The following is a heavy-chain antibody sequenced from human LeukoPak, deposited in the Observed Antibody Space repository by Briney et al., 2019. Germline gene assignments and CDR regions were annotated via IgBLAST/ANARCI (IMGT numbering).Heavy chain of an antibody. CDR3: ARGGYYDSSGSFDP. J-gene: IGHJ5*02. Sequence: ASVKVSCKASGYTFARYYIHWVRQAPGQGLEWMGIINPSGGSTRYAQKFQGRVTMTRDTSTSTVYMELSSLRSVDTAVYDCARGGYYDSSGSFDPWGQGTLVTVSS. D-gene: IGHD3-22*01. CDR2: INPSGGST. V-gene: IGHV1-46*01. CDR1: GYTFARYY.